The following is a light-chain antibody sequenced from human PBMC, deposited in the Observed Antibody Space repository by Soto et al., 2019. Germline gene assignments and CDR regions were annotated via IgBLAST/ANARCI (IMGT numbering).Light chain of an antibody. V-gene: IGLV2-23*01. J-gene: IGLJ2*01. CDR3: RAYAASSTLV. CDR1: SCDVGSYNL. CDR2: EGN. Sequence: QSALTQPASVSGSPGQSVTISCTGTSCDVGSYNLVSWYQQHPGKAPKLMIYEGNKRPSGVSNRFSASKSGNTASLTIAGRQAEDEVVYSGRAYAASSTLVFGGGTKLTVL.